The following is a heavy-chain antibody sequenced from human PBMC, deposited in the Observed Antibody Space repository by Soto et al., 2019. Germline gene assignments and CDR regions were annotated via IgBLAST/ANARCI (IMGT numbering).Heavy chain of an antibody. CDR3: ARGTADNVVLKYLYAMDV. CDR1: GGTFGNYG. CDR2: IIPIFGTT. Sequence: QVHLVQSGAEVKKPGSSLKVSCKASGGTFGNYGLSWVRQVPGQGLEWMGGIIPIFGTTNYPQKFQGRVTITADESTSTAYMELSSLRSEDTAVYYCARGTADNVVLKYLYAMDVWGQGTTVTVSS. J-gene: IGHJ6*02. V-gene: IGHV1-69*12. D-gene: IGHD3-16*01.